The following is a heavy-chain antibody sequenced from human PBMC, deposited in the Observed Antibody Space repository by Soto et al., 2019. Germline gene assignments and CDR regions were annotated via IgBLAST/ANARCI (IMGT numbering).Heavy chain of an antibody. J-gene: IGHJ6*02. CDR2: ISYDGSNK. D-gene: IGHD2-2*01. CDR3: AKDFDPYCSSTSCYHSYYGMDV. CDR1: GFTFSSYG. Sequence: QVQLVESGGGVVQPGRSLRPSCAASGFTFSSYGMHWVRQAPGKGLEWVAVISYDGSNKYYADSVKCRFTISRDNSKNKLYLQMTSLRAADTAVYYCAKDFDPYCSSTSCYHSYYGMDVWGQGTTVTVSS. V-gene: IGHV3-30*18.